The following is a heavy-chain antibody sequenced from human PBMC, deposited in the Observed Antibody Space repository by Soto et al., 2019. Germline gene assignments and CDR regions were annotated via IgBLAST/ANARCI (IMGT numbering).Heavy chain of an antibody. CDR2: IVVGSGNT. CDR3: AADANGGGDCDWYFDL. Sequence: QMQLVQSGPEVKKPGTSVKVSCKASGFTFTSSAVQWVRQARGQRLEWIGWIVVGSGNTNYAQKFQERVTITRDMSTSTAYMELSSLRSEDTAVYYCAADANGGGDCDWYFDLWGRGTLVTVSS. V-gene: IGHV1-58*01. J-gene: IGHJ2*01. D-gene: IGHD2-21*02. CDR1: GFTFTSSA.